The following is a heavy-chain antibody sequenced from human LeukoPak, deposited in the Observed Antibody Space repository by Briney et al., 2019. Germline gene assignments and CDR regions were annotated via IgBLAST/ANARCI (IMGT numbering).Heavy chain of an antibody. V-gene: IGHV3-30*04. CDR1: GFNFRTYA. D-gene: IGHD3-10*01. J-gene: IGHJ3*02. Sequence: PGTFLRLSCAASGFNFRTYAFHWVRQAPGKGPEWMAFITYDGSDTYYADSVQGRFTLSRDNSQNTLYLQMNSLRAADTAVYYCARPGGYAFDMWGQGTMVTVSS. CDR3: ARPGGYAFDM. CDR2: ITYDGSDT.